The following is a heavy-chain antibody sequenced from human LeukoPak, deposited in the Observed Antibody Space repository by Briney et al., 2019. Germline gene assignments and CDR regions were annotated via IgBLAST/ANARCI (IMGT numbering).Heavy chain of an antibody. D-gene: IGHD6-13*01. V-gene: IGHV1-8*01. CDR3: ARPIAAAGNSRDY. J-gene: IGHJ4*02. Sequence: ASVKVSCKASGYTFTSYDINWVRQATGQGLEWMGWMNPNSGNTGYAQKFQGRVTMTRNTSISTAYMELSSLRSEDTAVYYCARPIAAAGNSRDYWGQGTLVTVSS. CDR1: GYTFTSYD. CDR2: MNPNSGNT.